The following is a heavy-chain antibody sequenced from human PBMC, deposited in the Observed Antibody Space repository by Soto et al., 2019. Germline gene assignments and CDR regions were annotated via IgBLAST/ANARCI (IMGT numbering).Heavy chain of an antibody. CDR3: ATPRYYYGSGSYYPTAEYFQH. Sequence: GGSLRLSCAASGFTFSSYGMHWVRQAPGKGLEWVAVISYDGCNKYYADSVKGRFTISRDNSKITLYLQMNSLRAEDTAVYYCATPRYYYGSGSYYPTAEYFQHWGQGTLVTVS. CDR2: ISYDGCNK. V-gene: IGHV3-30*03. D-gene: IGHD3-10*01. CDR1: GFTFSSYG. J-gene: IGHJ1*01.